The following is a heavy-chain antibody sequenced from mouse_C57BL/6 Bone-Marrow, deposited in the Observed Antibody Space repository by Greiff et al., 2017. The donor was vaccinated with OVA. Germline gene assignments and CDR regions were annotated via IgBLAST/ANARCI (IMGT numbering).Heavy chain of an antibody. CDR3: ARDPPSMDY. V-gene: IGHV5-4*01. CDR2: ISDGGSYT. J-gene: IGHJ4*01. CDR1: GFTFSSYA. Sequence: DVMLVESGGGLVKPGGSLKLSCAASGFTFSSYAMSWVRQTPEKRLEWVATISDGGSYTYYPDNVKGRLTIARDNAKNNLYLQMSHLKSEDTAMYYCARDPPSMDYWGQGTSVTVSS.